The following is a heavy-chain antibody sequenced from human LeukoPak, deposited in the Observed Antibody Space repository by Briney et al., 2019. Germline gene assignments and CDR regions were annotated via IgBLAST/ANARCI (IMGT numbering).Heavy chain of an antibody. CDR3: ARMGDGYNRRDFDY. Sequence: SETLSLTCTVSGGSVSSGSYYWSWIRQPPGKGLEWIGYIYYSGSTNYNPSLKSRVTISVDTSKNQFSLKLSSVTAADTAVYYCARMGDGYNRRDFDYWGQGTLVSVSS. CDR2: IYYSGST. V-gene: IGHV4-61*01. J-gene: IGHJ4*02. CDR1: GGSVSSGSYY. D-gene: IGHD5-24*01.